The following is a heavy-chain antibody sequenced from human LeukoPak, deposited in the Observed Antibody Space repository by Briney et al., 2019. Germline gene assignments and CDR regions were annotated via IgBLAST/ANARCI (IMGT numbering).Heavy chain of an antibody. D-gene: IGHD3-10*01. J-gene: IGHJ4*02. CDR2: INPNNGGT. CDR3: ARGRLPYYYGSGSYYNEGVPGDY. CDR1: GYTFTGYY. Sequence: ASLKVSCKASGYTFTGYYMHWVRQAPGQGLEWMGWINPNNGGTNYAQKFQGRVTMTRDTSTSTVYMELNSLRSEDTAVYYCARGRLPYYYGSGSYYNEGVPGDYWGQGTLVTVSS. V-gene: IGHV1-2*02.